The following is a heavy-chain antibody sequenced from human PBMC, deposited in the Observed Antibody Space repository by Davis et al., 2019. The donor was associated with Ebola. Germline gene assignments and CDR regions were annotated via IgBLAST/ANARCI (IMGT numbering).Heavy chain of an antibody. D-gene: IGHD2-15*01. CDR2: IRSKANSYAT. CDR1: GFILSGSS. CDR3: ARNLGYCSGGSCYSSHLWFDP. V-gene: IGHV3-73*01. J-gene: IGHJ5*02. Sequence: PGGSLRLSCAASGFILSGSSLHWVRQASGKGLEWVGRIRSKANSYATAYAASVKGRFTISRDDSKNTAYLQMNSLKTEDTAVYYCARNLGYCSGGSCYSSHLWFDPWGQGTLVTVSS.